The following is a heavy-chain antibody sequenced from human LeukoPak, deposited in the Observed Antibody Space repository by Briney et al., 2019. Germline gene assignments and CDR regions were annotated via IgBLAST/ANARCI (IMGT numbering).Heavy chain of an antibody. V-gene: IGHV4-34*01. CDR3: ARGNWFDP. J-gene: IGHJ5*02. CDR1: GESFSGYY. CDR2: INHSGST. Sequence: PSETLSLTCAVYGESFSGYYWSWIRQPPGKGLEWIGEINHSGSTNYNPSLKSRVTISVDKSNHQFALELSFLTAADTAVYYCARGNWFDPWGQGTLVTVSS.